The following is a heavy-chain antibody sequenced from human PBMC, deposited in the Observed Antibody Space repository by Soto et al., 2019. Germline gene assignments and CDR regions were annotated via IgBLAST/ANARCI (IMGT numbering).Heavy chain of an antibody. CDR2: INPSGGST. V-gene: IGHV1-46*01. Sequence: ASVKVSCKASGYTFTSYYMHWVRQAPGQGLEWMGIINPSGGSTSYAQKFQGRVTMTRDTSTSTVYMELSSLRPEDTAVYYCARDTYYYDSSGYSGQTLDAFDIWGQGTMVTVSS. CDR1: GYTFTSYY. CDR3: ARDTYYYDSSGYSGQTLDAFDI. D-gene: IGHD3-22*01. J-gene: IGHJ3*02.